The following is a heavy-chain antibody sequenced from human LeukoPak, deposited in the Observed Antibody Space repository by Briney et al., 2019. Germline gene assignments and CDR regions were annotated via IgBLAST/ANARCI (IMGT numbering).Heavy chain of an antibody. CDR2: ISPSDSYT. CDR3: ATSTVRGYNYFDP. J-gene: IGHJ5*02. CDR1: GYTFTSYW. D-gene: IGHD3-10*01. Sequence: GESLKISCKGSGYTFTSYWINWVRQMPGKGLEWMGRISPSDSYTDYSPSFQGHVTISADKSTSTAYLQWSSLKASDTAMYYCATSTVRGYNYFDPWGQGTLVTVSS. V-gene: IGHV5-10-1*01.